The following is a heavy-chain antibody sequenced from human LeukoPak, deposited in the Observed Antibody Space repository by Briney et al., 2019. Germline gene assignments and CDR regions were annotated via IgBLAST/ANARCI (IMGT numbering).Heavy chain of an antibody. CDR1: GGSISSGTYY. D-gene: IGHD4-17*01. Sequence: SQTLSLTCTVSGGSISSGTYYWSWIRQPPGKGLEWIGYIYYSGSTKYHPSLKSRVTISVDTSKNQFSLKLSSVTAADTAVYYCASGGPVTRFDYWGQGTLVTVSS. CDR2: IYYSGST. CDR3: ASGGPVTRFDY. J-gene: IGHJ4*02. V-gene: IGHV4-61*01.